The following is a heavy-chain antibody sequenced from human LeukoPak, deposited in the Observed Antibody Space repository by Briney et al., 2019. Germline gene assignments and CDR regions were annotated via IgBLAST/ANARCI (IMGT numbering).Heavy chain of an antibody. CDR1: GGSISSGGYY. V-gene: IGHV4-31*03. D-gene: IGHD1-1*01. CDR2: IYYSGST. J-gene: IGHJ5*02. CDR3: ARVPDVGTTARDGWFDP. Sequence: SETLSLTCTVSGGSISSGGYYWSWIRPHPGKGLEWIGYIYYSGSTYYNPSLKSRVTISVDTSKNQFSLKLSSVTAADTAVYYCARVPDVGTTARDGWFDPWGQGTLVTVSS.